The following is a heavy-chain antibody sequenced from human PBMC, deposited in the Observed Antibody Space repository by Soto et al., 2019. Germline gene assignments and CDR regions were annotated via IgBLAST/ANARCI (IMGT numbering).Heavy chain of an antibody. V-gene: IGHV4-39*01. J-gene: IGHJ6*02. D-gene: IGHD4-17*01. Sequence: SETLSLTCTVAGGSISSSSHYWGWIRQPPGKGLEWIGSIYYSGSTYYKQSLKSRVTISVDTSKNQFSLKLSSVTAADTAVYYCASYGDYGYYGMDVWGQGTTVTVSS. CDR3: ASYGDYGYYGMDV. CDR2: IYYSGST. CDR1: GGSISSSSHY.